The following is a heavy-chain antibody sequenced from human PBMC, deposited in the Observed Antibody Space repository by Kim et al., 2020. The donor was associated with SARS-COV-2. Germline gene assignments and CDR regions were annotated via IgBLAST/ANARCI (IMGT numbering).Heavy chain of an antibody. Sequence: GGSLRLSCAVSGFTFSSYGMHWVRQAPGKGLVWVARIDSDGSGTTYADSVKGRLTISRDNAKNTLYLQMNSLRAEDTAVYYCARHIYSGYVNGMRGFDY. J-gene: IGHJ4*01. V-gene: IGHV3-74*01. CDR1: GFTFSSYG. CDR2: IDSDGSGT. CDR3: ARHIYSGYVNGMRGFDY. D-gene: IGHD5-12*01.